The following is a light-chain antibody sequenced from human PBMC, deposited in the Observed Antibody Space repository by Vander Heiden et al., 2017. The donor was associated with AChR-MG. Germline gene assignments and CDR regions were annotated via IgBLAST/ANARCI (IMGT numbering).Light chain of an antibody. CDR2: LGS. J-gene: IGKJ4*01. V-gene: IGKV2-28*01. Sequence: DIVMTQSPLSLPVTPGEPASISCRSSQSLLHSNGYNYLDWYLQKPGQSPQLLIYLGSNRASGVPYRFSGSGSGTDFTLNISRVEAEDVGVYYCMQALQTLLTFGGGTKVEIK. CDR3: MQALQTLLT. CDR1: QSLLHSNGYNY.